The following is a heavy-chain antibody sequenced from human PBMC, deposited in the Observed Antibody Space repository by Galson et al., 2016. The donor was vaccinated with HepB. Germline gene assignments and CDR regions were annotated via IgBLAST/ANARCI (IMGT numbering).Heavy chain of an antibody. Sequence: PALVKPTQTLTLTCTFSGFSLTTGEVGVAWIRQPPGKALEWLALIYWDDDKDYSPSLKSRLTITKDTSKNQVVLTMTNMDPVDTATYYCAHRPHFGRLNISRYRAFDIWGQGTMVTVSS. D-gene: IGHD3-16*02. CDR1: GFSLTTGEVG. CDR3: AHRPHFGRLNISRYRAFDI. CDR2: IYWDDDK. V-gene: IGHV2-5*02. J-gene: IGHJ3*02.